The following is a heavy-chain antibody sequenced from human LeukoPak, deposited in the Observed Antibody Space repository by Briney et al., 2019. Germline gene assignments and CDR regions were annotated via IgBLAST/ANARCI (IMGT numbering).Heavy chain of an antibody. CDR2: ISDTGNT. CDR1: GFTLSSYA. CDR3: AKSSGAYYFDY. J-gene: IGHJ4*02. Sequence: GGSLRLSCAASGFTLSSYAMSWVRQAPGKGLEWVSAISDTGNTYHADSVKGRFTISRDNSKKNLYLQMNSLRAEDTAVYYCAKSSGAYYFDYWGQGTLVTVSS. D-gene: IGHD3-10*01. V-gene: IGHV3-23*01.